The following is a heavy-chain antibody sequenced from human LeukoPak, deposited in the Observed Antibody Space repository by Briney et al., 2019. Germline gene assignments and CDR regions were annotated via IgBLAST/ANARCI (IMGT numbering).Heavy chain of an antibody. Sequence: PGGSVRLSCAASGFTFSSYWMNWARQAPGKGLEWVASINHNGNVNYYVDSVKGRFTISRDNAKNSLYLQMSNLRAEDTAVYFCARGGGSDVWGQGATVTVSS. D-gene: IGHD2-15*01. CDR3: ARGGGSDV. J-gene: IGHJ6*02. CDR1: GFTFSSYW. CDR2: INHNGNVN. V-gene: IGHV3-7*03.